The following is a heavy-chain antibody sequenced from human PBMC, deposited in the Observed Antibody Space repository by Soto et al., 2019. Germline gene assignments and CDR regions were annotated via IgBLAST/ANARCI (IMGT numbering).Heavy chain of an antibody. D-gene: IGHD3-3*01. CDR3: ARGRTIFGVVIGDY. CDR2: ISSSSSYI. Sequence: EVQLVESGGGLVKPGGSLRLSCAASGFTFSSYSMNWVRQAPGKGLEWVSSISSSSSYIYYADSVKGRFTISRDNAKNSLYLQMNSLRAEDTAVYYCARGRTIFGVVIGDYWCQGTLVTVSS. V-gene: IGHV3-21*01. J-gene: IGHJ4*02. CDR1: GFTFSSYS.